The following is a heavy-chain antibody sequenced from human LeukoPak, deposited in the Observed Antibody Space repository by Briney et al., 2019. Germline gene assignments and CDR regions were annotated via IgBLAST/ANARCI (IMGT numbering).Heavy chain of an antibody. Sequence: PVASLRLSCAASGFTFSSYAMSWVRQAPGEGLEWVSAISGSGGSTYYADSVKGRFTISRDNSKNTLYLQMNSLRAEDTAVYYCAKVEQQLVLGYFDYWGQGTPVTVSS. V-gene: IGHV3-23*01. CDR2: ISGSGGST. CDR1: GFTFSSYA. CDR3: AKVEQQLVLGYFDY. D-gene: IGHD6-13*01. J-gene: IGHJ4*02.